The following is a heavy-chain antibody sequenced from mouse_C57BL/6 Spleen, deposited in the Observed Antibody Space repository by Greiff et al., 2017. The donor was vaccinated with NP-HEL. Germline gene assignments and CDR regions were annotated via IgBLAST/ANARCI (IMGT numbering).Heavy chain of an antibody. J-gene: IGHJ2*01. CDR1: GYAFSSSW. V-gene: IGHV1-82*01. D-gene: IGHD2-5*01. Sequence: LVESGPELVKPGASVKISCKASGYAFSSSWMNWVKQRPGKGLEWIGRIYPGDGDTNYNGKFKGKATLTADKSSSTAYMQLSSLTSEDSAVYFCARDGNSNYFDYWGQGTTLTVSS. CDR2: IYPGDGDT. CDR3: ARDGNSNYFDY.